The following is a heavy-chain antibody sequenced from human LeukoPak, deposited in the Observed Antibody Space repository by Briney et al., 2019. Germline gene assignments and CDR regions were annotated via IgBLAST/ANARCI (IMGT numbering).Heavy chain of an antibody. D-gene: IGHD2-2*01. CDR1: GGSISSYY. Sequence: SETLSLTFTVSGGSISSYYWSWIRQPPGKGLEWSGYIYYSGSTNYNPSLKSRVTISVDTSKNQFSLKLSSVTAADTAVYYCARTPPYCSSTSCYFYYGMDVWGQGTTVTVSS. V-gene: IGHV4-59*08. CDR2: IYYSGST. J-gene: IGHJ6*02. CDR3: ARTPPYCSSTSCYFYYGMDV.